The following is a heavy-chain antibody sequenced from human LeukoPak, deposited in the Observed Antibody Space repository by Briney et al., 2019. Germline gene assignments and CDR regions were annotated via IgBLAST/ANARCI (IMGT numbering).Heavy chain of an antibody. D-gene: IGHD6-19*01. V-gene: IGHV4-59*01. Sequence: SETLSLTCTVSGGSISSYYWSWIRQPPGKGLEWIGYIYYSGSTNYNPSLKSRVTISVDTSKTQFSLKLSSVTAADTAVYSCARQTVAGRSNWFDPWGQGTLVTVSS. J-gene: IGHJ5*02. CDR2: IYYSGST. CDR1: GGSISSYY. CDR3: ARQTVAGRSNWFDP.